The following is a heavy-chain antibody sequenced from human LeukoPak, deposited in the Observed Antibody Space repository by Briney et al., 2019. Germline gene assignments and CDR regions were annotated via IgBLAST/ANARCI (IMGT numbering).Heavy chain of an antibody. D-gene: IGHD5-18*01. CDR1: GYTFTGYY. V-gene: IGHV1-2*02. CDR3: ARDWIQLWVGAFDI. CDR2: INPNSGGT. J-gene: IGHJ3*02. Sequence: ASVKVSCKASGYTFTGYYMHWVRQAPGQGLEWRGWINPNSGGTNYAQKFQGRVTMTRDTSISTAYMELSRLRSDDTAVYYCARDWIQLWVGAFDIWGQGTMVTVSS.